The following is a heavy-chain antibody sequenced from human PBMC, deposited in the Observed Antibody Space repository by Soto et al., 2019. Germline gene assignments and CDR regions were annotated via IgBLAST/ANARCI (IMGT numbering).Heavy chain of an antibody. V-gene: IGHV1-69*13. J-gene: IGHJ6*02. Sequence: SVKVSCKASGGTFSSYAISWVRQAPGQGLEWMGGIIPIFGTANYAQKFQGRVTITADESTSTAYMELSSLRSEDTAVYYCARPTRPVTTQSLGLVGYYYGMDVWGQGTTVTVSS. CDR3: ARPTRPVTTQSLGLVGYYYGMDV. D-gene: IGHD4-17*01. CDR2: IIPIFGTA. CDR1: GGTFSSYA.